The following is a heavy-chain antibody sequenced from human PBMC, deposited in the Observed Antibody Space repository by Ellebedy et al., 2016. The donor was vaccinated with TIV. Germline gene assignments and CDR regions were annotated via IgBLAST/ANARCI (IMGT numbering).Heavy chain of an antibody. D-gene: IGHD3-10*01. CDR1: GLIVSTNH. CDR2: GGYT. CDR3: AKGSFPFGDKSERIYSFQY. V-gene: IGHV3-53*04. Sequence: GDSLKISCTAPGLIVSTNHMSWVRQAPGKGLEWVGGYTNYADSVKGRFTISTHNSRNTLYLQMTNLRTEDTAVYYCAKGSFPFGDKSERIYSFQYWGQGTLVTVSS. J-gene: IGHJ4*02.